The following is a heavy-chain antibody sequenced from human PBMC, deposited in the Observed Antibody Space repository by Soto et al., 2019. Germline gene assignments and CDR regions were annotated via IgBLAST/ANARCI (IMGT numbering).Heavy chain of an antibody. CDR3: AKETRSRAVTATRVNGMDV. CDR1: GFSFIDFG. J-gene: IGHJ6*02. Sequence: WGSLRLSCAPSGFSFIDFGIHWCRQSPFKWLEWVAAISHDGSNQYYGDSVKGRFSISRDHSNNRLYLQMNNLKVEDSAIYYCAKETRSRAVTATRVNGMDVWGQGTTVTVSS. V-gene: IGHV3-30*18. D-gene: IGHD2-21*02. CDR2: ISHDGSNQ.